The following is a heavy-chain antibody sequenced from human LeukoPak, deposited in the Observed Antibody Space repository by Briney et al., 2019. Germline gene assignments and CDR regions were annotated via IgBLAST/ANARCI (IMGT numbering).Heavy chain of an antibody. J-gene: IGHJ4*02. D-gene: IGHD6-13*01. Sequence: PSETLSLTCTVSGGSISSGDYYWSWIRQPPGKGLEWIGYIYYSGSTYYNPSLKSRVTISVDTSKNQFSLKLSSVTAADTAVYYCARVSGGIAAAGGYRPHFDYWGQGTLVTVSS. CDR3: ARVSGGIAAAGGYRPHFDY. CDR2: IYYSGST. CDR1: GGSISSGDYY. V-gene: IGHV4-30-4*01.